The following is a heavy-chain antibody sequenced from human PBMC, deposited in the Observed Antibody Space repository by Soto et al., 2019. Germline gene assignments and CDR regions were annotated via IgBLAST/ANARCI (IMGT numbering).Heavy chain of an antibody. CDR3: AKESYKWLDY. D-gene: IGHD6-19*01. V-gene: IGHV3-23*01. Sequence: RWGSLRLSCAASGFTFSSYAISLVRQAPGKGLEWVSAISGSGGSTYYADSVKGRFTISRDNSKNTLYLQMNSLRAEDTAVYYCAKESYKWLDYWGQGTLVTVSS. J-gene: IGHJ4*02. CDR2: ISGSGGST. CDR1: GFTFSSYA.